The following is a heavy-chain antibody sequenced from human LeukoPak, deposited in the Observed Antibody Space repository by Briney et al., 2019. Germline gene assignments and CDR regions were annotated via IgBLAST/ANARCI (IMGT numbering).Heavy chain of an antibody. J-gene: IGHJ6*03. V-gene: IGHV4-30-4*08. D-gene: IGHD2-2*01. CDR2: IYYSGST. CDR1: GGSISSGDYY. Sequence: SQALSLTCTVSGGSISSGDYYWSWIRQPPGKGLEWIGYIYYSGSTYYNPSLKSRVTISVDTSKNQFSLKLSSVTAAHTAVYYCAREWYCSSTSCYDYYYYYMDVWGKGTTVTVSS. CDR3: AREWYCSSTSCYDYYYYYMDV.